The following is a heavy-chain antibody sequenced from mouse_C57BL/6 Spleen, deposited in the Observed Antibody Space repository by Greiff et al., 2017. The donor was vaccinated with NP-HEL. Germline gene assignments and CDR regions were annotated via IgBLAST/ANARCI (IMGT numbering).Heavy chain of an antibody. Sequence: VKLMESGPGLVAPSQSLSITCTVSGFSLTSYAISWVRQPPGKGLEWLGVIWTGGGTNYNSALKSRLSISKDNSKSQVFLKMNSLQTDDTARYYCARNSIYYDYDGAMDYWGQGTSVTVSS. J-gene: IGHJ4*01. D-gene: IGHD2-4*01. CDR3: ARNSIYYDYDGAMDY. CDR1: GFSLTSYA. V-gene: IGHV2-9-1*01. CDR2: IWTGGGT.